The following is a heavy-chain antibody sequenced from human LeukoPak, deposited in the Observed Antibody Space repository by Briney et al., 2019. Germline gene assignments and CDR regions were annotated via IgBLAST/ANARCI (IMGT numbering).Heavy chain of an antibody. J-gene: IGHJ6*02. V-gene: IGHV3-33*01. Sequence: GGSLRLSCAASGFTFRNYGMYWVRQAPGKGLEWVAVIWYDGSNKYYADSVKGRFTISRDNSKNTLYLQMNSLRAEDTAVYHCARGVGHYYYLMDLWGQGTTVTVSS. CDR2: IWYDGSNK. D-gene: IGHD2-15*01. CDR1: GFTFRNYG. CDR3: ARGVGHYYYLMDL.